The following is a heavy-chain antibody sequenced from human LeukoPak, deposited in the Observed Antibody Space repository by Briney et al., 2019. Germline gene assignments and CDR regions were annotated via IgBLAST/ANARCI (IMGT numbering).Heavy chain of an antibody. V-gene: IGHV1-69*05. CDR2: IIPIFGTA. CDR1: GGTFGSYA. J-gene: IGHJ4*02. Sequence: EASVKVSCKASGGTFGSYAISWVRQAPGQGLEWMGRIIPIFGTANYAQKFQGRVTITTDESTSTAYMELSSLRSEDTAVYYCASIITGTEGGAYWGQGTLVTVSS. CDR3: ASIITGTEGGAY. D-gene: IGHD1-20*01.